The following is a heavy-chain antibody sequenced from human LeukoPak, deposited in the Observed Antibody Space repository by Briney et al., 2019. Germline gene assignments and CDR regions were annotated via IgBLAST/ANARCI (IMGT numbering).Heavy chain of an antibody. D-gene: IGHD2-15*01. CDR2: IYGSDDKT. CDR1: GFTFSNYA. V-gene: IGHV3-23*01. J-gene: IGHJ5*02. Sequence: PGGPLRLSCVASGFTFSNYAMSWVRQAPGKGLELVLGIYGSDDKTVYGDAVKGRFTISRDNSKNTLYLQMNSLRADDTAVYYCAKTQGYYDAWGQGALVTVSS. CDR3: AKTQGYYDA.